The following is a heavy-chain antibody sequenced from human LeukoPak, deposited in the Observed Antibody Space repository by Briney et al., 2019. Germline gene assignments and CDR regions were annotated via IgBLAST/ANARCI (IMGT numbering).Heavy chain of an antibody. J-gene: IGHJ3*02. D-gene: IGHD3-22*01. CDR3: TTSWFRYYYDSSGYYYFAFDI. V-gene: IGHV3-15*01. CDR2: IKSKTDGGTT. Sequence: GGSLRFSCAASGFTFSNAWMSWVRQAPGQGLEWVGHIKSKTDGGTTDYAAPVKGRFTISRDDSRNTLFLQMNSLKTEDTAVYYCTTSWFRYYYDSSGYYYFAFDIRSQGTMVTVSS. CDR1: GFTFSNAW.